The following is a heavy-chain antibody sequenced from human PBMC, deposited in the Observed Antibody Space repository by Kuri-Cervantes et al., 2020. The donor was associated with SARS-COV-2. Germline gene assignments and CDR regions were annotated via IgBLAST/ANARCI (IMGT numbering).Heavy chain of an antibody. D-gene: IGHD3-3*01. CDR2: VNHRGST. Sequence: SQTLSLTCAFYGESFSGYYWNWIRQSPGKGLEWIGEVNHRGSTNYNPSLKSRVTISVDTSKNQFSLKLSSVTAADTAVYYCARSRGAIFAVIFNYIDYWGQGTLVTVSS. CDR1: GESFSGYY. J-gene: IGHJ4*02. CDR3: ARSRGAIFAVIFNYIDY. V-gene: IGHV4-34*01.